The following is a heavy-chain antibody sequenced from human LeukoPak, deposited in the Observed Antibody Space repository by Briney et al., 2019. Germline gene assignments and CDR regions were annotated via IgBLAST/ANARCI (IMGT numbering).Heavy chain of an antibody. V-gene: IGHV3-48*04. D-gene: IGHD1-26*01. CDR1: GFIFSSYS. CDR3: AGVRSGSLDY. Sequence: GGSLRLSCAASGFIFSSYSMSWVRQAPGKGPEWVSYISSGSSTLYYADSVKGRFTISRDNAKNSLYLQMNSLRAEDSAVYYCAGVRSGSLDYWGQGTLVTVSS. CDR2: ISSGSSTL. J-gene: IGHJ4*02.